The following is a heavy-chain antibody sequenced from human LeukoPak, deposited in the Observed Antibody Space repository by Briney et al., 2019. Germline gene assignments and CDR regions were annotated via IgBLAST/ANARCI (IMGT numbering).Heavy chain of an antibody. CDR3: AKDLSIVGATTGDFDY. V-gene: IGHV3-23*01. CDR1: GFTFSSYA. CDR2: ISGSGGST. Sequence: GGSLRLSCAASGFTFSSYAMSWVRQAPGKGPEWVSAISGSGGSTYYADSVKGRFTISRDNSKNTLYLQMNSLRAEDTAVYYCAKDLSIVGATTGDFDYWGQGTLVTVSS. J-gene: IGHJ4*02. D-gene: IGHD1-26*01.